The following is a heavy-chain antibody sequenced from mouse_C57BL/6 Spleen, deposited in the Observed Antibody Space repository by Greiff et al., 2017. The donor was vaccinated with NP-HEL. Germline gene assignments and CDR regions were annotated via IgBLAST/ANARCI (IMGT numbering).Heavy chain of an antibody. CDR3: ARRDYDYDVDY. D-gene: IGHD2-4*01. J-gene: IGHJ2*01. CDR2: IHPNSGST. Sequence: QVQLQQSGAELVKPGASVKLSCKASGYTFTSYWMHWVKQRPGQGLEWIGMIHPNSGSTNYNEKFKSKATLTVDKASSTAYMQLSSLTSEDSAVYYCARRDYDYDVDYWGQGTTLTVSS. CDR1: GYTFTSYW. V-gene: IGHV1-64*01.